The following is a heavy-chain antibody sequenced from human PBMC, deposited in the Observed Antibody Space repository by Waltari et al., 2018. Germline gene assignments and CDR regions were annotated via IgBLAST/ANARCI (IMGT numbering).Heavy chain of an antibody. J-gene: IGHJ4*02. D-gene: IGHD3-22*01. Sequence: QVQLVQSGAEVKKPGASVKVSCKASGYTFTSYGISWVRQAHGQGLEWMGWISAYNGNTNYAQKLQGRVTMTTDTSTSTAYMELRSLRSDDTAVYYCARGPWGYYDSSGYPYYFDYWGQGTLVTVSS. CDR2: ISAYNGNT. V-gene: IGHV1-18*01. CDR3: ARGPWGYYDSSGYPYYFDY. CDR1: GYTFTSYG.